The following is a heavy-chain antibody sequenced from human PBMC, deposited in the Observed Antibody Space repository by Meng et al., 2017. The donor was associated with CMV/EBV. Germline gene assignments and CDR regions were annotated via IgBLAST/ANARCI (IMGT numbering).Heavy chain of an antibody. V-gene: IGHV1-2*02. CDR1: GYTFTGYY. CDR2: INPNSGGT. Sequence: ASVKVSCKASGYTFTGYYMHWVRQAPGQGLEWMGWINPNSGGTNYAQKFQGRVTMTRDTSISTAHMELSRLRSDDTAVYYCARGGERDSSGYRYGMDVWGQGTTVTVSS. J-gene: IGHJ6*02. D-gene: IGHD3-22*01. CDR3: ARGGERDSSGYRYGMDV.